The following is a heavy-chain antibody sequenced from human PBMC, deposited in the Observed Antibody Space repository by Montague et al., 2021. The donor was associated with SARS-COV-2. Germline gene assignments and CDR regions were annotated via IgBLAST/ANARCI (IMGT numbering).Heavy chain of an antibody. CDR3: AHRPIVLGSAGIPFFAFGM. J-gene: IGHJ3*02. CDR1: GFSLSTRGVR. V-gene: IGHV2-5*01. D-gene: IGHD2-2*01. CDR2: XYWNDEK. Sequence: PELVKPTQTLTLTCTFSGFSLSTRGVRVGWIRQPPGKALEWLTLXYWNDEKCYRPSLKSRLTIIKDTSKNQVVLTMTNLDPVDTATYYCAHRPIVLGSAGIPFFAFGMWGPGTMVTVSS.